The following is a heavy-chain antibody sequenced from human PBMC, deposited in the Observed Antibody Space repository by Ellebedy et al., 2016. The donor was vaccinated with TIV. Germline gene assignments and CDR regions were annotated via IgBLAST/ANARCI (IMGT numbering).Heavy chain of an antibody. CDR3: ARGPIVVVPAAILVFDP. CDR1: GYTFTGYY. V-gene: IGHV1-2*02. J-gene: IGHJ5*02. D-gene: IGHD2-2*01. Sequence: ASVKVSCXASGYTFTGYYMHWVRQAPGQGLEWMGWINPNSGGTNYAQKFQGRVTMTRDTSISTAYMELSRLRSDDTAVYYCARGPIVVVPAAILVFDPWGQGTLVTVSS. CDR2: INPNSGGT.